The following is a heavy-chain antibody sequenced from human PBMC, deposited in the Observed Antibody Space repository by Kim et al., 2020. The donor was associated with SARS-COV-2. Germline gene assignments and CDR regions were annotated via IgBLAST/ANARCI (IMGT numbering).Heavy chain of an antibody. CDR1: GGSISSSSYY. CDR2: IYYSGST. J-gene: IGHJ4*02. V-gene: IGHV4-39*01. D-gene: IGHD4-17*01. CDR3: ARHYGDYLDY. Sequence: SETLSLTCTVSGGSISSSSYYWGWIRQPPGKGLEWIGSIYYSGSTYYNPSLKSRVTISVETSKNQFSLKLSSVTAADTAVYYCARHYGDYLDYWGQGTLVTVSS.